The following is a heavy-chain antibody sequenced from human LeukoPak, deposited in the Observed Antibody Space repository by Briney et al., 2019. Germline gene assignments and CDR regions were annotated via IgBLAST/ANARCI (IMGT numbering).Heavy chain of an antibody. V-gene: IGHV4-61*08. CDR3: ATIVGATVDY. Sequence: SGPTLVNPTQTLTLTCTFSGFSLSTSGMCVSWIRQPPGKGLEWIGYIYYSGSTNYNPSLKSRVTISVDTSKNQFSLKLSSVTAADTAVYYCATIVGATVDYWGQGTLVTVSS. CDR1: GFSLSTSGMC. CDR2: IYYSGST. J-gene: IGHJ4*02. D-gene: IGHD1-26*01.